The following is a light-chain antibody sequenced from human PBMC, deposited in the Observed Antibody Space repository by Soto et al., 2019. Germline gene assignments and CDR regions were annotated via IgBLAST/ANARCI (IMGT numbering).Light chain of an antibody. CDR2: DVS. CDR1: SGDVANYNF. J-gene: IGLJ3*02. CDR3: CSYAGSYTWV. Sequence: QSALTQPHSVSGSTGQSVTISCSGTSGDVANYNFVSWYQHHPGKAPRLIIYDVSTRPSGVPDRFSGSKSGNTASLTISGLQAEDEADFYCCSYAGSYTWVFGGGTQLTVL. V-gene: IGLV2-11*01.